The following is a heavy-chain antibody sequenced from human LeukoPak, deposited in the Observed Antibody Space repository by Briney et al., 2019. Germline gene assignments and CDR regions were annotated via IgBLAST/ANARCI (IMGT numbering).Heavy chain of an antibody. D-gene: IGHD4-11*01. CDR3: ARTIAVTVTFDY. J-gene: IGHJ4*02. CDR2: ISCSGSN. Sequence: SQTLSLTCTVTGGSIISSEYYWTWIRHLPGTGLEWLGYISCSGSNHYSPSLEGRVTISLDTSKNQFSLKLTSVTAADTAVYYCARTIAVTVTFDYWGRGARVTVSS. CDR1: GGSIISSEYY. V-gene: IGHV4-31*03.